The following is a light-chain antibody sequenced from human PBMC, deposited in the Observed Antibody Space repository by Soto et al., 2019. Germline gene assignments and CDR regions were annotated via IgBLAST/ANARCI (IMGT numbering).Light chain of an antibody. CDR2: GND. V-gene: IGLV1-47*01. Sequence: QSVLTQPPSASGTPGQRVTISCSGSGSNIGTNYVYWYQQLPGSAPKLLIYGNDQRPSGVPDRFSGSKSGTSASLAISGVRSEDEEDYYCAAWDNSLSGRLFGGGTKLTVL. CDR1: GSNIGTNY. CDR3: AAWDNSLSGRL. J-gene: IGLJ3*02.